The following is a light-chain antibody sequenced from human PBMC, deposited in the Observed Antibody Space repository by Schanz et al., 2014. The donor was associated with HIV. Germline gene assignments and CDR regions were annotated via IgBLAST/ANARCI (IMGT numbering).Light chain of an antibody. CDR2: EVT. CDR3: SSYAGSRIRV. J-gene: IGLJ3*02. CDR1: SSDVGGYNY. Sequence: QSALTQPASVSGSPGQSITISCTGTSSDVGGYNYVSWYQQHPDKAPKLMIYEVTKRPSGVPDRFSGSKSGNTASLTVSGLQAEDEADYYCSSYAGSRIRVFGGGTKLTVL. V-gene: IGLV2-8*01.